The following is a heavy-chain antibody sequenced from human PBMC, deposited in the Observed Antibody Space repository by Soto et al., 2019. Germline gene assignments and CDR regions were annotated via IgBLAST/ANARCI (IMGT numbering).Heavy chain of an antibody. CDR2: ISWNSGSI. J-gene: IGHJ6*03. D-gene: IGHD3-10*01. CDR1: GFTFDDYA. Sequence: EVQLVESGGGLVQPGRSLRLSCAASGFTFDDYAMHWVRQAPGKCLEWVSGISWNSGSIGYADSVKGRFTISRDNAKNSLYLKRNSLRAEDTALDYWSNNTHKRRITGVRGDQHDYYIDVSCKGTTVTV. CDR3: SNNTHKRRITGVRGDQHDYYIDV. V-gene: IGHV3-9*01.